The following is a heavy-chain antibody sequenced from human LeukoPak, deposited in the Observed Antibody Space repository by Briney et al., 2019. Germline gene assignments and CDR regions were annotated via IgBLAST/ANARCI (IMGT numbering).Heavy chain of an antibody. CDR3: ARDPGPAAGTRYYYYYYMDV. D-gene: IGHD6-13*01. CDR1: GYTFTSYR. V-gene: IGHV1-69*05. Sequence: KISCKASGYTFTSYRIGWVRQMPGKGLEWMGIIPIFGTANYAQKFQGRVTITTDESTSTAYMELSSLRSEDTAVYYCARDPGPAAGTRYYYYYYMDVWGKGTTVTVSS. CDR2: IIPIFGTA. J-gene: IGHJ6*03.